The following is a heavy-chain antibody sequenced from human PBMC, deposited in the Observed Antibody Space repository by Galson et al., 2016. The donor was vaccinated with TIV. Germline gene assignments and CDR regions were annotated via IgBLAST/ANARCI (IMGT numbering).Heavy chain of an antibody. J-gene: IGHJ4*02. CDR1: GGAISSSNW. CDR2: IFHSGST. D-gene: IGHD2-21*01. V-gene: IGHV4-4*02. CDR3: ARGRDLIYYCDY. Sequence: ETLSLPCAVSGGAISSSNWCSWVRQPPGKGLEWIGEIFHSGSTNYNQSLKRRVPISVDKSKNHFSLKLSSVTAADTAVYYCARGRDLIYYCDYWGQGTLVTVSS.